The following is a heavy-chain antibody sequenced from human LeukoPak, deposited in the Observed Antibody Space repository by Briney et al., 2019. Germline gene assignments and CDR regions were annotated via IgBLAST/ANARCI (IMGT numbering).Heavy chain of an antibody. CDR3: ARDKAVTTERTQYFHH. J-gene: IGHJ1*01. CDR2: INAGNGNT. V-gene: IGHV1-3*01. Sequence: GASVKVSCKASGYTFTSYAMHWVRQAPGQRLEWMGWINAGNGNTKYSQKFQGRVTMTTDTSTSTAYMELRGLTSDDTAVYYCARDKAVTTERTQYFHHWGQGTLVTVSS. CDR1: GYTFTSYA. D-gene: IGHD4-11*01.